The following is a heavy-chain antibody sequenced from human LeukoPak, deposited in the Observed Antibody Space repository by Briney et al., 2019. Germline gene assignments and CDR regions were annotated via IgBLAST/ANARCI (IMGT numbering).Heavy chain of an antibody. D-gene: IGHD2-21*02. CDR3: ARTVVVTAIHFFDY. CDR2: IYTSGST. J-gene: IGHJ4*02. Sequence: TSETLSLTCTVSGGSISSYYWSWIRQPAGKGLEWIGRIYTSGSTNYNPSLKSRVTMSVDKSKNQFSLKLSSVTAADTAVYYCARTVVVTAIHFFDYWGQGTLVTVSS. V-gene: IGHV4-4*07. CDR1: GGSISSYY.